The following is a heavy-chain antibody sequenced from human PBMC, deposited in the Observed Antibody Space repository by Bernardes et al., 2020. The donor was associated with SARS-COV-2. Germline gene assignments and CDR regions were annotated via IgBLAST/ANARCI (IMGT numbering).Heavy chain of an antibody. J-gene: IGHJ3*02. CDR3: AKGPWFDSSGSDI. D-gene: IGHD3-22*01. V-gene: IGHV4-59*02. Sequence: SETLSLTCTVSGDSVSGYYWSWIRQSPGQGLEWIGNINDRGRSNYNPSLKSRLSMSVSASKNQLSLKLRSVTAADTAVYFCAKGPWFDSSGSDIWGQGTMVTVYS. CDR1: GDSVSGYY. CDR2: INDRGRS.